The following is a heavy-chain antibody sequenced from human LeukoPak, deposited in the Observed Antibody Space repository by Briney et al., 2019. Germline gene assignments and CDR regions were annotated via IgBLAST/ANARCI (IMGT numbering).Heavy chain of an antibody. Sequence: GGSLRLSCAASGFTFDDYAMHWVRQAPGKGLEWVSGISWNSGSIGYADSVKGRFTISRDNAKNSLYLQMNSLRAEDTAVYYCAREGYGFDYWGQGTLVTVSS. CDR1: GFTFDDYA. CDR2: ISWNSGSI. CDR3: AREGYGFDY. D-gene: IGHD5-18*01. V-gene: IGHV3-9*01. J-gene: IGHJ4*02.